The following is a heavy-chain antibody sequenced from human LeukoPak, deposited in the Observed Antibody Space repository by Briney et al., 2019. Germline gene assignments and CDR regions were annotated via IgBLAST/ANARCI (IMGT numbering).Heavy chain of an antibody. J-gene: IGHJ5*02. Sequence: ASVKVSCKASGYTFTGYYMHWVRQAPGQGLEWMGWINPNSGGTNYAQKFQGRVTMTRDTSISTAYMELSRLRSDDTAVYYCARDWFRSSSGYYYDSFDPWGQGTLVTASS. CDR1: GYTFTGYY. CDR3: ARDWFRSSSGYYYDSFDP. D-gene: IGHD3-22*01. V-gene: IGHV1-2*02. CDR2: INPNSGGT.